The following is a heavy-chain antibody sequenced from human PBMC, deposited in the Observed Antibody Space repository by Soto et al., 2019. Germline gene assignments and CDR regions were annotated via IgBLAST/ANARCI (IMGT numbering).Heavy chain of an antibody. CDR3: ARVLYGYSSSFYYSDY. J-gene: IGHJ4*02. V-gene: IGHV3-20*03. Sequence: SGINWNGGSTGYADSVKGRFTISRDNAKNSLYLQMNSLRPEDTALYYCARVLYGYSSSFYYSDYWGQGTLVTVSS. CDR2: INWNGGST. D-gene: IGHD6-13*01.